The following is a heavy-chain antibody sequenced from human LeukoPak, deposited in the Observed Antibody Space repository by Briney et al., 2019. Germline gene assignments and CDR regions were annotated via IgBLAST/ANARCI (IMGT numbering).Heavy chain of an antibody. V-gene: IGHV1-69*05. J-gene: IGHJ5*02. CDR1: GGTFSSYA. D-gene: IGHD5-24*01. CDR3: ASSRDGYGKNWFDP. Sequence: SVKVSCKASGGTFSSYAISWVRQAPGQGLEWMGGIIPIFGTANYAQKFQGRVTITTDESTSTAYMELSSLRSEDTAVYYCASSRDGYGKNWFDPWGQGTLVTVSS. CDR2: IIPIFGTA.